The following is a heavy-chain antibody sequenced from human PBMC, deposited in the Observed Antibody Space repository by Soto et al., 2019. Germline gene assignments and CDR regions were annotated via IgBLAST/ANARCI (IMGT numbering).Heavy chain of an antibody. CDR2: VSHSGST. J-gene: IGHJ4*02. CDR3: ARALVVVINNYFDY. Sequence: SETLSLTCAVSGFSISDAYYWGWIRQPPGKGLEWIGSVSHSGSTYYNPSLKSRVTISIDTSKNQFSLKLTSVTAADTAVYYCARALVVVINNYFDYWGKGALVPVSS. D-gene: IGHD3-22*01. V-gene: IGHV4-38-2*01. CDR1: GFSISDAYY.